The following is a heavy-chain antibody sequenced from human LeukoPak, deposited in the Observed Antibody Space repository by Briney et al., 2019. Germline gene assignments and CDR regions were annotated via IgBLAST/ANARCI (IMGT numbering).Heavy chain of an antibody. J-gene: IGHJ5*02. D-gene: IGHD5-18*01. CDR1: GFTFSSHG. Sequence: PGRSLRLSCAASGFTFSSHGMHWVRQAPGKGLEWVALIWYDGSKKNYADSVKGRLTISRDDSKSTLYLQINSLRAEDTAVYYCAKDLSYGSNWFDPWGQGTLVTVSS. V-gene: IGHV3-33*06. CDR2: IWYDGSKK. CDR3: AKDLSYGSNWFDP.